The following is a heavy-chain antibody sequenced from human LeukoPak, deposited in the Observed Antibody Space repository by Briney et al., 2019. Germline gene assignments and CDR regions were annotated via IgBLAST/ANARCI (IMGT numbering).Heavy chain of an antibody. CDR3: AREGGYCSSTTCYFDS. J-gene: IGHJ4*02. CDR2: ISYDGSKE. Sequence: GGSLRLSCAASGFTFSRYAMHCVRQAPGKGLEGLAVISYDGSKESYADSVKGRFTVSRDNSKNTLYLQMNSPRAEDTAVYYCAREGGYCSSTTCYFDSWGQGTLVTVSS. D-gene: IGHD2-2*01. CDR1: GFTFSRYA. V-gene: IGHV3-30-3*01.